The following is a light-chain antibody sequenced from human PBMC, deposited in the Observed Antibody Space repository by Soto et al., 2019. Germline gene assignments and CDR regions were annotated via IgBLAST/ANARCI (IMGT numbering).Light chain of an antibody. Sequence: DIQLTQSPSFLSASVGDRVAITCRASQDINTYLAWYQQKPGKAPKLLIYAASTLQSAVPSRFSGSGSGTEFTLTISSLQPEDFGTYYCQQLSVYPLTFGQGTKVEFK. V-gene: IGKV1-9*01. CDR3: QQLSVYPLT. J-gene: IGKJ1*01. CDR2: AAS. CDR1: QDINTY.